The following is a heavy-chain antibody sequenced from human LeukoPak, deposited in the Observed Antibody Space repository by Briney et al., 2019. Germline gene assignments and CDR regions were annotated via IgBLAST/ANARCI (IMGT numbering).Heavy chain of an antibody. CDR1: GFTFSSYA. CDR3: ARESGWLFDY. J-gene: IGHJ4*02. CDR2: ISYDGSNK. V-gene: IGHV3-30-3*01. Sequence: GGSLRLSCAASGFTFSSYAMHWVRQAPGKGLEWVAVISYDGSNKYYADSVKGRFTISRDNSKNTLYLQMNSLRAEDTAVYYCARESGWLFDYWGQGTLVTVSS. D-gene: IGHD6-19*01.